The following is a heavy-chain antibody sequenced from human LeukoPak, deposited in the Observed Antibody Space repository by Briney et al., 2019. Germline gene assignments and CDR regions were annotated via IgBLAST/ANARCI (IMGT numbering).Heavy chain of an antibody. CDR2: ISGSAVST. J-gene: IGHJ4*02. D-gene: IGHD3-22*01. CDR1: GFTFSSYA. V-gene: IGHV3-23*01. Sequence: GGSLRLSCAASGFTFSSYAITWVRQAPGKGLEWVSTISGSAVSTYYADSVKGRFTISRDNSKNTVYLQMNTLRAEDTAVYYCARDPAYYYDSSGYLDYWGQGTLVTVSS. CDR3: ARDPAYYYDSSGYLDY.